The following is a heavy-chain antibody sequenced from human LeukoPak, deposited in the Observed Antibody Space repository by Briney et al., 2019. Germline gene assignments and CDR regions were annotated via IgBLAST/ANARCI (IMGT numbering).Heavy chain of an antibody. CDR2: ISSGGNT. V-gene: IGHV3-53*01. Sequence: PGGSLRLSCAASGFVVSSNYMSWVRQAPGEGLEWVSVISSGGNTYYADSVKGRFTTSRDISKNTLYLQMNGLRAEDTAVYYCAREVRGYYFDYWGQGTLVTVSS. CDR1: GFVVSSNY. D-gene: IGHD3-22*01. J-gene: IGHJ4*02. CDR3: AREVRGYYFDY.